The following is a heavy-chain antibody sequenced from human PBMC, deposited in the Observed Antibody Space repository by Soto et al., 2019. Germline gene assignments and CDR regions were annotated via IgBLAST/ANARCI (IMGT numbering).Heavy chain of an antibody. D-gene: IGHD5-12*01. CDR1: GVSIHSYS. Sequence: SDTLSLSFNLSGVSIHSYSWSWIRQSPGKGLEWIGYIYYSGSTNYNPSLKSRVTISVDTSKNQFSLKLSSVTAADTAVYYCAKRYSGYDDAFDIWGQGTMVT. CDR3: AKRYSGYDDAFDI. V-gene: IGHV4-59*01. CDR2: IYYSGST. J-gene: IGHJ3*02.